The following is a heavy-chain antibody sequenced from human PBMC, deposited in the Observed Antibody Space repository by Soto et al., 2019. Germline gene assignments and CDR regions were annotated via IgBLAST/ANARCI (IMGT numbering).Heavy chain of an antibody. J-gene: IGHJ5*01. CDR1: GGSISSGDYY. CDR3: ATGSGAILRFFDQYGFDP. CDR2: IYYSGST. Sequence: SETLSLTCTVSGGSISSGDYYWSWIRQPPGKGLEWIGYIYYSGSTYYNPSLKSRVTISVDTSKNQFSLKLSSVTAADTAVYYCATGSGAILRFFDQYGFDPWGQGTMVTVSS. D-gene: IGHD3-3*01. V-gene: IGHV4-30-4*01.